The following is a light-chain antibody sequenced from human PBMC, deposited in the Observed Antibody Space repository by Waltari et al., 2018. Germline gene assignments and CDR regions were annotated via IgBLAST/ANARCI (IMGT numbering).Light chain of an antibody. CDR3: QQYYATPYT. CDR2: WAS. J-gene: IGKJ2*01. Sequence: DFVMTQSPDSLAVSLGERATINCKSSQTVLYSPNNKNYLAWFQQKPEQPPKLLIYWASTRESGVPDRFSGSGSGTDFTLTISKLQAEDVAVYYCQQYYATPYTFGQGTKLEIK. CDR1: QTVLYSPNNKNY. V-gene: IGKV4-1*01.